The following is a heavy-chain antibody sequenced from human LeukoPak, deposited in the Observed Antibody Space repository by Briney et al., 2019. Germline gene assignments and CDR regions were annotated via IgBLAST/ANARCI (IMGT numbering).Heavy chain of an antibody. V-gene: IGHV3-48*01. J-gene: IGHJ5*02. CDR3: ARVPYYDFWSGYYAVDGNWFDP. CDR2: ISSSSSTI. D-gene: IGHD3-3*01. Sequence: PGGSLRLSCAASGFTFSSYSMNWVRQAPGKGLEWVSYISSSSSTIYYADSVKGRFTISRDNAKNSLYLQMNSLRAEDTAVYYCARVPYYDFWSGYYAVDGNWFDPWGQGTLVTVSS. CDR1: GFTFSSYS.